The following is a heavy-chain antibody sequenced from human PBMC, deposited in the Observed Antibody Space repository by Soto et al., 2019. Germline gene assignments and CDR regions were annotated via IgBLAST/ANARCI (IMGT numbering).Heavy chain of an antibody. Sequence: PGGSLILSCAASGFTFSSYWMHWVRQAPGKGLVWVAHIDTDGSSTSYADSVKGRFTISRDNAKNTLYLQMNSVRAEDIAVYYCVRDDFGVATDYWGLGTLVTVSS. CDR2: IDTDGSST. D-gene: IGHD3-3*01. V-gene: IGHV3-74*01. CDR3: VRDDFGVATDY. J-gene: IGHJ4*02. CDR1: GFTFSSYW.